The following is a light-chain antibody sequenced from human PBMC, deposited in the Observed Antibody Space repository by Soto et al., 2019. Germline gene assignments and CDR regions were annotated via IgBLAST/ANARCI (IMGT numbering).Light chain of an antibody. CDR3: QQYYTTLGT. CDR2: WAS. Sequence: DIVMTQSPDSLAVSLGESATINCKSSQSVLYSPNNKNSLAWYQQKPGQPPKLLIYWASTRESGVPDRFSGSGSGTDFTLTISSLQADDVAIYYCQQYYTTLGTFGQGTKVEIK. J-gene: IGKJ1*01. V-gene: IGKV4-1*01. CDR1: QSVLYSPNNKNS.